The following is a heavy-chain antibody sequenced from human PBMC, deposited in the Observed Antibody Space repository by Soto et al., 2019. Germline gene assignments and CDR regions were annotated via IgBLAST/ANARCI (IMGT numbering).Heavy chain of an antibody. V-gene: IGHV4-39*01. CDR3: ARQTRQRVVPAARDYYGMDV. CDR2: IYYSGST. Sequence: SETLSITCTVSGGSISSSSYYWGWLRQPPGKGLEWIGSIYYSGSTYYNPSLKSRVTISVDTSKNQFSLKLSSVTAADTAVYYCARQTRQRVVPAARDYYGMDVWGQGTTVTVSS. CDR1: GGSISSSSYY. D-gene: IGHD2-2*01. J-gene: IGHJ6*02.